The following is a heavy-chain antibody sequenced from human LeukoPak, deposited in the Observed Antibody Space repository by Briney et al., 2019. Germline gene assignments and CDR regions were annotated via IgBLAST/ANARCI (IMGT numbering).Heavy chain of an antibody. D-gene: IGHD3-22*01. V-gene: IGHV3-48*03. J-gene: IGHJ4*02. CDR3: AGFSSGYNY. CDR1: GFTFSSYE. CDR2: ISSSGSTI. Sequence: PGGSLRLSCAASGFTFSSYEMNWVRQAPGKGLEWVSYISSSGSTIDYADSVKGRFTISRDNAKNSLYLQMNSLRAEDTAVYYCAGFSSGYNYWGQGTLVTVSS.